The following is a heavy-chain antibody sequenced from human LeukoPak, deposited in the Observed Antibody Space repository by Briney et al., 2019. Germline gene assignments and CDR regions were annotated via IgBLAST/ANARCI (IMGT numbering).Heavy chain of an antibody. V-gene: IGHV3-74*01. Sequence: GGSLRLSCAASGNYWMHWVRQAPGKGLVWVSHINSDGSWTSYADSVKGRFTISKDNAKNTVYLQMNSLRAEDTAVYYCVSFYETYWGRGTLVAVSS. CDR3: VSFYETY. D-gene: IGHD2/OR15-2a*01. CDR2: INSDGSWT. CDR1: GNYW. J-gene: IGHJ4*02.